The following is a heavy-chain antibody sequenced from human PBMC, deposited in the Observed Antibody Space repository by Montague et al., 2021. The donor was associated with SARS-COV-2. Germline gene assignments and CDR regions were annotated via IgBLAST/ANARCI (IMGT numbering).Heavy chain of an antibody. J-gene: IGHJ1*01. Sequence: SETLSLTCTVSGDSVRTDRRCWIWLRQAPGLGLNWIGYIIRSSNSXSTPYLEGRVDVSIYTSNSPFSLTLTSVTAAAVAVYYCASSSVAVSTIPLLESWGQGALVIVSS. D-gene: IGHD3-3*01. CDR2: IIRSSNS. CDR1: GDSVRTDRRC. CDR3: ASSSVAVSTIPLLES. V-gene: IGHV4-61*01.